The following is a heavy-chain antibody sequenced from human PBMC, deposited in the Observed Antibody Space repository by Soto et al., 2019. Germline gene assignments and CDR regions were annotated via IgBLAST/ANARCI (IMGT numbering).Heavy chain of an antibody. D-gene: IGHD3-16*01. CDR3: AKLPLVLGFGFDY. V-gene: IGHV3-23*01. CDR1: GFTFSNYV. Sequence: GGSLRLSCAASGFTFSNYVMSWVRQAPGKGLEWVSSISGSGDNTYYADSVKGRFTISRDNSKNTLFLQMNSLRAEDTAVYYCAKLPLVLGFGFDYWGQGTLVTVSS. CDR2: ISGSGDNT. J-gene: IGHJ4*02.